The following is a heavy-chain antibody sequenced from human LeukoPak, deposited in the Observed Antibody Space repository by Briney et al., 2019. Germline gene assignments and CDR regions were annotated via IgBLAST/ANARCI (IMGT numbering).Heavy chain of an antibody. CDR1: GFTFGDYA. CDR2: IRSKAYGGTT. CDR3: TRDYGSGSPPGN. J-gene: IGHJ4*02. V-gene: IGHV3-49*04. Sequence: PGRSLRPSCTASGFTFGDYAMSWVRQAPGKGLEWVGFIRSKAYGGTTEYAASVKGRFTISRDDSKSIAYLQMNSLKTEDTAVYYCTRDYGSGSPPGNWGQGTLVTVSS. D-gene: IGHD3-10*01.